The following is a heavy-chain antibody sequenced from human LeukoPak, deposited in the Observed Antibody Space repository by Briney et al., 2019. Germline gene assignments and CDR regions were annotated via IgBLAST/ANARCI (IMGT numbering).Heavy chain of an antibody. D-gene: IGHD1-26*01. V-gene: IGHV4-59*12. Sequence: PSETLSLTCSVSGGSINSYYWSWIRQPPGKGLEWIGYIYYSGSTNYSPSLKSRVSISIDTSKNQFSLNLSSVTAADTAVYYCARWEGGSYYDFDYWGQGTLVTVSS. CDR2: IYYSGST. J-gene: IGHJ4*02. CDR3: ARWEGGSYYDFDY. CDR1: GGSINSYY.